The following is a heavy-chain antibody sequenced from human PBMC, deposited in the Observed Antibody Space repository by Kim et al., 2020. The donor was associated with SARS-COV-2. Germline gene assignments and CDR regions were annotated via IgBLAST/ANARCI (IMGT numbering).Heavy chain of an antibody. D-gene: IGHD3-10*01. V-gene: IGHV3-23*01. Sequence: DSVKGRFTISRDNSKNTLYLQMNSLRAEDTAVYYCAKDMVRGVISNYFDYWGQGTLVTVSS. J-gene: IGHJ4*02. CDR3: AKDMVRGVISNYFDY.